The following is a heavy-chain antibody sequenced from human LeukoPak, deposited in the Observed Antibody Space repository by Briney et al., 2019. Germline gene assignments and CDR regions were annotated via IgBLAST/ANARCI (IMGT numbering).Heavy chain of an antibody. Sequence: GSLRLXCVVSGFTLSSRWMMWVRQAPGKGLEWMTNINRDGSEKNYVDSVKGRFTITRDNAENSLYLQMNSLKVEDTAIYYCATYDSWSGYNIAYWGQGTLVTVSS. D-gene: IGHD3-3*01. CDR3: ATYDSWSGYNIAY. CDR2: INRDGSEK. J-gene: IGHJ4*02. V-gene: IGHV3-7*03. CDR1: GFTLSSRW.